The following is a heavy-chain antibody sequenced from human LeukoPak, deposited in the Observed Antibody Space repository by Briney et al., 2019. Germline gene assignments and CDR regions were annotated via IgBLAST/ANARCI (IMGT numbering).Heavy chain of an antibody. CDR2: INVRDSDT. J-gene: IGHJ4*02. CDR1: GDRLSNDW. D-gene: IGHD3-9*01. V-gene: IGHV5-51*01. CDR3: ARQARYVPFDS. Sequence: GESLKISCKASGDRLSNDWITWVRQRSGKGLEYMGMINVRDSDTRYSLSFQDQITISADKSTSTAFLQWPSLQASDTAIYYWARQARYVPFDSWGQGTLVTVSS.